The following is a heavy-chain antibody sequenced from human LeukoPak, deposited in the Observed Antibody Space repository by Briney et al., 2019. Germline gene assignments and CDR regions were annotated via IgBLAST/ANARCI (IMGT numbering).Heavy chain of an antibody. V-gene: IGHV3-74*01. CDR2: VNSDESST. CDR1: GFTFSSYW. CDR3: ARELLGSDYYYGMDV. Sequence: PGGSLRLSCAASGFTFSSYWMYWVRQAPGKGLVWVSRVNSDESSTTYADSVKGRFTISRDNAKNTLYLQMSSLRAEDTAVYFCARELLGSDYYYGMDVWGQGTTVTVSS. D-gene: IGHD3-10*01. J-gene: IGHJ6*02.